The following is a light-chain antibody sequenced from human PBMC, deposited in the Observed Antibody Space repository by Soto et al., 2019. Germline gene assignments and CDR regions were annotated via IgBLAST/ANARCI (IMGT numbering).Light chain of an antibody. Sequence: EIVLTQSPGTLSLSPGERATLSCRASQSVSSSYLAWYRQKPGQAPRLLIYSASSRATGIPDRFSGSGSGTDFTLTISRLEPEDFAVYYCQQHGSSPWTFGQGTKVEMK. V-gene: IGKV3-20*01. J-gene: IGKJ1*01. CDR2: SAS. CDR1: QSVSSSY. CDR3: QQHGSSPWT.